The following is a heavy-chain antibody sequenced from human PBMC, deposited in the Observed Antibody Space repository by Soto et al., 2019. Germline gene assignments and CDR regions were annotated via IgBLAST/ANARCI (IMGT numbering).Heavy chain of an antibody. Sequence: QVQLVQSGAEVRKPGSSVKVSCKASGGTFSRHAISWVRQAPGQGLEWMGGIIPIFGTANHAQKFQGRVTIIADESTSTVYMELSSLRSEDTAMYYCARGQVGPTLDWSLSWGQGTLVTVSS. CDR2: IIPIFGTA. CDR1: GGTFSRHA. D-gene: IGHD1-26*01. J-gene: IGHJ4*02. CDR3: ARGQVGPTLDWSLS. V-gene: IGHV1-69*01.